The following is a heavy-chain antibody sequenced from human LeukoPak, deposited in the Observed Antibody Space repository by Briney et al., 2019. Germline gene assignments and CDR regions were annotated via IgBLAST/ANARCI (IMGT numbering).Heavy chain of an antibody. CDR1: GGSFSGFY. V-gene: IGHV4-34*01. Sequence: SETLSLTCAVYGGSFSGFYWSWIRQPPVKGLEWIGEINHSGSTNYNPSLKSRVTISVDTSKNQFSLKLSSVTAADTAVYYCARKTMIVVVNWFDPWGQGTLVTVSS. D-gene: IGHD3-22*01. CDR2: INHSGST. CDR3: ARKTMIVVVNWFDP. J-gene: IGHJ5*02.